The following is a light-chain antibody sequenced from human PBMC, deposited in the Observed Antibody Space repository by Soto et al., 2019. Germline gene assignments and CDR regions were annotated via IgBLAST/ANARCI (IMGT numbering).Light chain of an antibody. J-gene: IGKJ1*01. V-gene: IGKV1-5*01. CDR1: QSFSSE. CDR2: DVS. Sequence: DIQMTQSPSTLSASVGDRVTITCRASQSFSSELAWYQQKPGKAPTLPIFDVSNLQSGIPSRFSGSGSGTEFTLSISSLQPDDFGTYYCQQKRAFGQGTRVEIK. CDR3: QQKRA.